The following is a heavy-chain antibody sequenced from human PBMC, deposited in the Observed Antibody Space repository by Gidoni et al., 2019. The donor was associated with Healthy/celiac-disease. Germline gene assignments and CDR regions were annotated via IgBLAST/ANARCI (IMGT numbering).Heavy chain of an antibody. CDR2: IWYEGSKK. V-gene: IGHV3-33*01. Sequence: QVQLVVSGGGVVQPGLSLRPSSAASAFTLRIYDSPCVRQAPGKGLEWVAFIWYEGSKKYYADSVKGRFTISRDNSKNTLYLQVNSLRAEDTAVYYCARDSQYYYGSGTLYYYYGMDVWGQGTTVTVSS. CDR3: ARDSQYYYGSGTLYYYYGMDV. CDR1: AFTLRIYD. J-gene: IGHJ6*02. D-gene: IGHD3-10*01.